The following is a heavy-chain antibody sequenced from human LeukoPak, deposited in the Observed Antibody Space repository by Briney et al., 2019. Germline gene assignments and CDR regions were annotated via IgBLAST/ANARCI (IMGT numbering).Heavy chain of an antibody. J-gene: IGHJ5*02. CDR2: ISAYNGNT. D-gene: IGHD3-10*01. Sequence: VSVKVSCRVSGYTFTSYGIRWVRQAPGQGLEWMGWISAYNGNTNYAQKLQGRVTMTTDTSTSTAYMELRSRRSDDTAVYYCPRARAMVRGVEIWFDPGGQGTLVTVSS. V-gene: IGHV1-18*01. CDR3: PRARAMVRGVEIWFDP. CDR1: GYTFTSYG.